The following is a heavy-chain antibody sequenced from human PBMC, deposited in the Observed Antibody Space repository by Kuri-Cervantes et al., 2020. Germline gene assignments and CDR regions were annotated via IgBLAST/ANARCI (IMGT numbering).Heavy chain of an antibody. CDR2: IYYSGTNT. D-gene: IGHD6-19*01. CDR1: GFTFSSYA. J-gene: IGHJ4*02. CDR3: AKGERQWLDSYFDS. Sequence: GGSLRLSCAASGFTFSSYAMSWVRQAPEKGLEWVSGIYYSGTNTYYAESVKGRFTISRDQSKSTLYLQMNSLRDEDTATYYCAKGERQWLDSYFDSWGQGTLVTVSS. V-gene: IGHV3-23*05.